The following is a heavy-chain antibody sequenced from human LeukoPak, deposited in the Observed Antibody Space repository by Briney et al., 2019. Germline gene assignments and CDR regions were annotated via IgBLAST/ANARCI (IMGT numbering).Heavy chain of an antibody. Sequence: PSETLSLTCAVYGGSFSGYYWSWIRQPPGKGLEWIGEINHSGSTNYNPSLKSRVAISVDTSKNQFSLKLSSVTAADTAVYYCARGVGMATINIRELLRFDYWGQGTLVTVSS. CDR1: GGSFSGYY. CDR2: INHSGST. J-gene: IGHJ4*02. CDR3: ARGVGMATINIRELLRFDY. V-gene: IGHV4-34*01. D-gene: IGHD5-24*01.